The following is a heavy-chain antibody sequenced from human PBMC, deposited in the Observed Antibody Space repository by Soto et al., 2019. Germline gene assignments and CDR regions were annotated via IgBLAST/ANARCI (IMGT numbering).Heavy chain of an antibody. CDR1: GYNFTKYW. D-gene: IGHD2-21*02. Sequence: GESLKISCKASGYNFTKYWIGWVRQKPGKGLEWMVVTYHRDSDTRYSTSFQGQVTISDDKSINAAFPQWRSMKATDTAMYYSARSDMTCGGDCYSYAAVPCNCDPWGQGTLVTVSS. J-gene: IGHJ5*02. CDR3: ARSDMTCGGDCYSYAAVPCNCDP. V-gene: IGHV5-51*01. CDR2: TYHRDSDT.